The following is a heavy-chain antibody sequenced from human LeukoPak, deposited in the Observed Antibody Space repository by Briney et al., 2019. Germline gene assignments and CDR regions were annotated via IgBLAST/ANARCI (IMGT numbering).Heavy chain of an antibody. D-gene: IGHD5-24*01. J-gene: IGHJ4*02. Sequence: SETLSLTCTVSGGSISSSSYYWGWIRQPPGKGLEWIGSIYYSGSTYYNPSLKSRVTISVDTSKNQFSLKLSSVTAADTAVYYWSRHCCYNFHFDYWGQGTLVTVSS. V-gene: IGHV4-39*01. CDR2: IYYSGST. CDR1: GGSISSSSYY. CDR3: SRHCCYNFHFDY.